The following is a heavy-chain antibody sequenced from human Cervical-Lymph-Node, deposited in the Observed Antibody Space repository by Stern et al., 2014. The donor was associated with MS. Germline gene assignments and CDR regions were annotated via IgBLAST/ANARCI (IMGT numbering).Heavy chain of an antibody. V-gene: IGHV4-31*01. CDR2: IYYSGST. CDR3: ARGRGFRTGDTDGFDP. CDR1: GDSISTPGYF. J-gene: IGHJ5*02. Sequence: QVQLQESGPGLVKPSQTLSLTCTVSGDSISTPGYFWNWIRQHPGKGLEXIGYIYYSGSTYYNPSLKGLLTISVDTSKNQFSLKVNSVTAADTAVYYCARGRGFRTGDTDGFDPWGQGTLVTVSS. D-gene: IGHD3/OR15-3a*01.